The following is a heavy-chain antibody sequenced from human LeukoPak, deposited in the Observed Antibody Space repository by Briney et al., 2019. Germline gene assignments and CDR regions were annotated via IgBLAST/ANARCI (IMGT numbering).Heavy chain of an antibody. CDR2: IYTSGST. D-gene: IGHD3-10*01. J-gene: IGHJ4*02. V-gene: IGHV4-61*02. CDR1: GGSISSGSYY. CDR3: ARDGGFEYYFDY. Sequence: TLSLTCTVSGGSISSGSYYWSWIRQPAGKGLEWIGRIYTSGSTNYNPSLKSRVTISVDTSKNQFSLKLSSVTAADTAVYYCARDGGFEYYFDYWGQGTLVTVSS.